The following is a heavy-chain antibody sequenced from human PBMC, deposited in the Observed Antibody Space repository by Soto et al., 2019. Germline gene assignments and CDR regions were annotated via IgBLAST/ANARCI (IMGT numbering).Heavy chain of an antibody. CDR3: ARTWTARWVEIWEYYYYGMDV. CDR1: GFTFSSYG. V-gene: IGHV3-33*01. Sequence: HPGGSLRLSCAASGFTFSSYGMHWVRQAPGKGLEWVAVIWYDGSNKYYADSVKGRFTISRDNSKNTLYLQMNSLRAEDTAVYYCARTWTARWVEIWEYYYYGMDVWGQGTTVTVSS. CDR2: IWYDGSNK. J-gene: IGHJ6*02. D-gene: IGHD1-1*01.